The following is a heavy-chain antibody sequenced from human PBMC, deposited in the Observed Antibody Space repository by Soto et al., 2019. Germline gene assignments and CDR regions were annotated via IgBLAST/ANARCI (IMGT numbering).Heavy chain of an antibody. CDR3: AREAAGFDL. CDR1: GFTVSSDH. D-gene: IGHD6-13*01. V-gene: IGHV3-53*02. J-gene: IGHJ3*01. Sequence: EMQLVETGGGLIQPGGSLRLSSAASGFTVSSDHMSWVRQAPGKGLEWISVMYYGGTTYYADSVQGRFTISRDSSTNTLYLQMTDLRADDTAVYYCAREAAGFDLWGQGTMVTVSS. CDR2: MYYGGTT.